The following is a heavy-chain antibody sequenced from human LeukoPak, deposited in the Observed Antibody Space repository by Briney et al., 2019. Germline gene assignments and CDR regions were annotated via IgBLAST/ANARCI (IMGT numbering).Heavy chain of an antibody. J-gene: IGHJ4*02. CDR2: IIPIFGTT. D-gene: IGHD5-12*01. V-gene: IGHV1-69*05. CDR1: GGTFSSHA. CDR3: ARGDSGYDYGFDN. Sequence: GASVNVSCKASGGTFSSHAISWVRQAPGQGLEWVGGIIPIFGTTNYAQKFQGRVTITTDESTSTGYMEVRSLRSDDTAVYYCARGDSGYDYGFDNWGQGTLVTVSS.